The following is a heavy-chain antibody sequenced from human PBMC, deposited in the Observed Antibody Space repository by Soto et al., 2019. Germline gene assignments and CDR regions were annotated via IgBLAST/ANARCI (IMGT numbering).Heavy chain of an antibody. CDR2: IIPIFGTA. D-gene: IGHD4-17*01. V-gene: IGHV1-69*13. CDR3: AREDGDSHRSFDY. CDR1: GGTFSSYA. J-gene: IGHJ4*02. Sequence: GASVKVSCKASGGTFSSYAISWVRQAPGQGLEWMGGIIPIFGTANYAQKFQGRVTITADESTSTAYMELSSLRSEDTAVYYCAREDGDSHRSFDYWGQGTLVTVSS.